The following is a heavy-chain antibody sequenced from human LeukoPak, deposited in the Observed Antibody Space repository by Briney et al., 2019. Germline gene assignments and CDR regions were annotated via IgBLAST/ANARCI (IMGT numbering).Heavy chain of an antibody. Sequence: SETLSLTCTVSGGSIGSNSYYWGWIRQPPGKGPEWVGTIYYSGSTYYNPSLKSLVTISVDTSKNQFSLKLSSVTAADTAVYYCARHRYGYYDAFDIWGQGTMVTVSS. V-gene: IGHV4-39*01. J-gene: IGHJ3*02. CDR2: IYYSGST. CDR3: ARHRYGYYDAFDI. CDR1: GGSIGSNSYY. D-gene: IGHD4-17*01.